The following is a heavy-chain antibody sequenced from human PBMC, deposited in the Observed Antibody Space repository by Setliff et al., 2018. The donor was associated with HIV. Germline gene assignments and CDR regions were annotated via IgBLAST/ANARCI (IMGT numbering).Heavy chain of an antibody. J-gene: IGHJ4*02. CDR3: TRRDVSPLWFGQFDY. CDR1: GFSMSNFYY. D-gene: IGHD3-10*01. Sequence: PSETLSLTCDVSGFSMSNFYYLGWIRQPPGKGLEWIGSVYHRGETYYKPSLKGRVTISIDSSKSQISLNVTSVTAADTAVYYCTRRDVSPLWFGQFDYWGQGMLVTVSS. V-gene: IGHV4-38-2*01. CDR2: VYHRGET.